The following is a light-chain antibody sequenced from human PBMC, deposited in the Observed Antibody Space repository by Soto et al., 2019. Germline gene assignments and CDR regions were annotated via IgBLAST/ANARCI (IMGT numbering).Light chain of an antibody. V-gene: IGKV3-20*01. J-gene: IGKJ4*01. CDR1: QSVSSNY. CDR2: GAS. CDR3: QRYNNWPLT. Sequence: EIVLTQSPGTLSLSPGDRVTLSCRASQSVSSNYLAWYQQKPGQAPRLLIYGASSRATGIPDRFSGSGSGTDFTLTISRLEPEDFAIYYCQRYNNWPLTFGGGTKVESK.